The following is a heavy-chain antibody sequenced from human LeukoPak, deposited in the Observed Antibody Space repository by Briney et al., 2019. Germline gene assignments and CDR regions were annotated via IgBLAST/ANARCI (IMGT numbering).Heavy chain of an antibody. CDR3: ARGPSSDLRTGFFFGYFHD. Sequence: GASVKVSCKASGGTFSNDAVSWVRQAPGEGLKWRGRVIPFLGTTNYAHNFQGRVTITADQDTQTAYMELRSLRSEDTAVYFCARGPSSDLRTGFFFGYFHDWGQGTLITVSS. CDR2: VIPFLGTT. V-gene: IGHV1-69*11. D-gene: IGHD3/OR15-3a*01. CDR1: GGTFSNDA. J-gene: IGHJ4*02.